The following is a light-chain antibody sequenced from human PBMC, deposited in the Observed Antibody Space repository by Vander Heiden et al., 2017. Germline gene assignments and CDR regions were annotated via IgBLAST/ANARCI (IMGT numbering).Light chain of an antibody. J-gene: IGKJ5*01. V-gene: IGKV1-39*01. CDR1: QSISSY. CDR2: AAS. Sequence: DIQMTQSPSSLSASVGDRVTITCRASQSISSYLNWYQQKPGKAPKLLIYAASSLQSGVPSRFSGSGYGTDFTLTISSLQPEDFAPYYCQQNDSNPPITFGQGTRLEIK. CDR3: QQNDSNPPIT.